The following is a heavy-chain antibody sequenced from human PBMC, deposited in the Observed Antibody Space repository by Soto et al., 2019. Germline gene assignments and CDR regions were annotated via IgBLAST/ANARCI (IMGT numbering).Heavy chain of an antibody. CDR2: ISGSGGTT. D-gene: IGHD2-15*01. Sequence: GGSLRLSCVGSGFTFSSYAMSWVRQAPGKGLEWVSAISGSGGTTYYADSVQGRFTISRDNSKNTLYLQMNSLRAEDTAVYYCAKDGRYCSSSSCKKVDYWGQGILVTVSS. V-gene: IGHV3-23*01. CDR1: GFTFSSYA. J-gene: IGHJ4*02. CDR3: AKDGRYCSSSSCKKVDY.